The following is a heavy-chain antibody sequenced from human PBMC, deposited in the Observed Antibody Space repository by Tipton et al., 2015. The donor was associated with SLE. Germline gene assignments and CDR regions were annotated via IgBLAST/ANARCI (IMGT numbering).Heavy chain of an antibody. CDR1: GGSISRHY. D-gene: IGHD3-10*01. CDR3: ARNYYGSGSYYPLDY. V-gene: IGHV4-59*11. J-gene: IGHJ4*02. Sequence: TLSLTCTVSGGSISRHYWNWLRQTPGKGLEWIGYIYYIGSTNYNTSLKSRVTISVDTSKNQFSLKLSSVTAADTAVYYCARNYYGSGSYYPLDYWGQGTLVTVSS. CDR2: IYYIGST.